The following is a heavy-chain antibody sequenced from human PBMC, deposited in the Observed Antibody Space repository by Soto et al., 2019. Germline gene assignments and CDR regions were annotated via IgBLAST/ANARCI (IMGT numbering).Heavy chain of an antibody. V-gene: IGHV1-69*13. Sequence: ASVKVSCKASGYTFTSYGISWVRQAPGQGLEWMGGIIPIFGTANYAQKFQGRVTITADESTSTAYMELSSLRSEDTAVYYCARVGPTVFWFDPWGQGTLVTVSX. CDR1: GYTFTSYG. CDR3: ARVGPTVFWFDP. J-gene: IGHJ5*02. D-gene: IGHD4-17*01. CDR2: IIPIFGTA.